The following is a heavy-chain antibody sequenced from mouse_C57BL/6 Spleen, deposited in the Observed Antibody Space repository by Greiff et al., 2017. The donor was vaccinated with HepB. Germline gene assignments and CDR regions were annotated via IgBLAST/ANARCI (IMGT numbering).Heavy chain of an antibody. CDR3: ARFYDVHYYAMDY. CDR2: INPNNGGT. J-gene: IGHJ4*01. D-gene: IGHD2-12*01. Sequence: VQLQQSGPELVKPGASVKIPCKASGYTFTDYNMDWVKQSHGKSLEWIGDINPNNGGTIYNQKFKGKATLTVDKSSSTAYMELRSLTSEDTAVYYCARFYDVHYYAMDYWGQGTSVTVSS. CDR1: GYTFTDYN. V-gene: IGHV1-18*01.